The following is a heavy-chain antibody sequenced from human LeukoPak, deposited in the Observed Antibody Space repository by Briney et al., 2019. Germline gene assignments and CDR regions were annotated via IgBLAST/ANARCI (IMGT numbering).Heavy chain of an antibody. Sequence: GGSLRLSCAASGFTVSSNYMSWVRQAPGKGLEWVSVIYSGGSTYYADSVKGRFTISRDNSKNTLYLQMNSLRAEDTAVYYCARPMVRGVIYYWGQGTLVIVSS. CDR3: ARPMVRGVIYY. CDR2: IYSGGST. CDR1: GFTVSSNY. D-gene: IGHD3-10*01. J-gene: IGHJ4*02. V-gene: IGHV3-66*04.